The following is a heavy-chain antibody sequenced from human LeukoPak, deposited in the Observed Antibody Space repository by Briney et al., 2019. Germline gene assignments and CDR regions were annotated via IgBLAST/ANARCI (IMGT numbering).Heavy chain of an antibody. CDR3: AKRGVDLGGTSSGFFDY. D-gene: IGHD6-19*01. CDR2: TSESGGAT. J-gene: IGHJ4*02. V-gene: IGHV3-23*01. Sequence: GGSLRLSCAASGFTFSNYVLSWVRQAPGKGLECVSATSESGGATEYADSVKGRFTISRDNSKNTLYLQMNSLRAEDTADYYSAKRGVDLGGTSSGFFDYWGQGTLVTVSS. CDR1: GFTFSNYV.